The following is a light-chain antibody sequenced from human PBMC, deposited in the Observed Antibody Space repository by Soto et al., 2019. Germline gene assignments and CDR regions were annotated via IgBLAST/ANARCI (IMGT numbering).Light chain of an antibody. V-gene: IGKV1-39*01. CDR2: AAS. Sequence: DVQMTQSPSSRSASVGDRVAITCRASQIISTYLNWYRQTPGKPPRLLIYAASTLRSGDPSRFSGSGSGTDFTLTISSLQPEDFATYYCQQSYTTPLTFGGGTKVDIK. CDR1: QIISTY. CDR3: QQSYTTPLT. J-gene: IGKJ4*01.